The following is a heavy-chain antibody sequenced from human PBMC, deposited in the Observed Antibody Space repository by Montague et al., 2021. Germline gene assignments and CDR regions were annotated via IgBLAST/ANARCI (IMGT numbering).Heavy chain of an antibody. CDR3: TFYKFRETTRGFDY. D-gene: IGHD3-10*01. J-gene: IGHJ4*02. CDR2: ISTYGSST. Sequence: SLRLSCAASGFTFSSYWMHWVRQAPGKGLVWVSRISTYGSSTTYADSVKGRFTTSRDNAKNMLYLQMNSLRAEDTAVYYCTFYKFRETTRGFDYWGQGTLVTVSA. CDR1: GFTFSSYW. V-gene: IGHV3-74*01.